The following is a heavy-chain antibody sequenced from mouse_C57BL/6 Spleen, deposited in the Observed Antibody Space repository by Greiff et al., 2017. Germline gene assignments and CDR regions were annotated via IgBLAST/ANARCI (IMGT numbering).Heavy chain of an antibody. J-gene: IGHJ4*01. CDR1: GYAFSSSW. V-gene: IGHV1-82*01. D-gene: IGHD1-1*01. CDR3: AREDYYGLYAMDY. Sequence: VKLMESGPELVKPGASVKISCKASGYAFSSSWMNWVKQRPGKGLEWIGRIYPGDGDTNYNGKFKGKATLTADKSSSTAYMQLSSLTSEDSAVYFCAREDYYGLYAMDYWGQGTSVTAFS. CDR2: IYPGDGDT.